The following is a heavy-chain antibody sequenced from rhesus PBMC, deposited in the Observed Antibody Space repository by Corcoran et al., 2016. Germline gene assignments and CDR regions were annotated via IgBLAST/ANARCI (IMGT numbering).Heavy chain of an antibody. Sequence: QVQLQESGPGLVKPSETLSLTCAVSGGSISDDYYWSWIRQPHGKGLDWIGYTRGFGCGPNHNPPLKNRVPISIDTAKNQYSLKLISLTAPDPAVYYCARRTYSSGCYWYFDYWGQGVLVPVSS. CDR1: GGSISDDYY. D-gene: IGHD6-31*01. V-gene: IGHV4-106*01. J-gene: IGHJ4*01. CDR2: TRGFGCGP. CDR3: ARRTYSSGCYWYFDY.